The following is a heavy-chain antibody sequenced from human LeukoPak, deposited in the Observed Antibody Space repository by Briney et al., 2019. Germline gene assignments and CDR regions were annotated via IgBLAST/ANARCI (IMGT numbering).Heavy chain of an antibody. CDR2: IYYSGST. J-gene: IGHJ4*02. CDR1: GGSISSYY. CDR3: ARQGYYYDSSGAPPYYFDY. Sequence: SETLSLTYTVSGGSISSYYWNWIRQPPGKGLEWIGYIYYSGSTNYNPSLKSRVTISLDTSKNQFSLKLSSVTAADTAVYYCARQGYYYDSSGAPPYYFDYWGQGTLVTVSS. V-gene: IGHV4-59*08. D-gene: IGHD3-22*01.